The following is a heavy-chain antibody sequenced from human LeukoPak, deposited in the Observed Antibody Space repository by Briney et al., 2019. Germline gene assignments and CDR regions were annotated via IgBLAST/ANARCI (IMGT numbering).Heavy chain of an antibody. V-gene: IGHV3-7*01. CDR3: AKDAEQD. D-gene: IGHD6-13*01. Sequence: GGSLRLSCAASGYTFSRYWMSWVRQAPGKGLEWVANINQDGSEKHYADSLKGRFIISRDNAKNSLYLQMNSLRAEDTAVYYCAKDAEQDWGQGTLVTVSS. J-gene: IGHJ4*02. CDR1: GYTFSRYW. CDR2: INQDGSEK.